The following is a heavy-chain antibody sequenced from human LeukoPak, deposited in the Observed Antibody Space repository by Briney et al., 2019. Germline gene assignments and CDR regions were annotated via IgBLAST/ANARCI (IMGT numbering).Heavy chain of an antibody. V-gene: IGHV3-33*01. CDR1: GFTFSSYG. D-gene: IGHD6-13*01. Sequence: GGSVRLCCAASGFTFSSYGMHWVRQAPGKGLEWVAVIWYDGSNKYYADSVKGRFTISRDNSKNTLYLQMNSLRAEDTAVYYCARGGFPSSSWYGGDYFDYWGQGTLVTVSS. CDR2: IWYDGSNK. CDR3: ARGGFPSSSWYGGDYFDY. J-gene: IGHJ4*02.